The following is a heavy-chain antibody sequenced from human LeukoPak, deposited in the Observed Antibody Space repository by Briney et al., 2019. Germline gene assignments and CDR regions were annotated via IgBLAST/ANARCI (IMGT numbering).Heavy chain of an antibody. CDR1: GFTFSSYS. CDR3: ARAKDDFCDY. J-gene: IGHJ4*02. CDR2: IRSSSTYT. D-gene: IGHD3/OR15-3a*01. Sequence: GRSLRLSCAASGFTFSSYSMNWVRQAPGKGLEWVSSIRSSSTYTYYADSVKGRFTISRDNAKNSLYLQMNSLTADDTAVYYCARAKDDFCDYWGQGTLVTVSS. V-gene: IGHV3-21*01.